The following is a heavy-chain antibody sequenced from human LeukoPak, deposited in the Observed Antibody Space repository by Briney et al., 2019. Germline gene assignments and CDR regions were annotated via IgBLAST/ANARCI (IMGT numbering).Heavy chain of an antibody. CDR1: GYTFTGYY. V-gene: IGHV1-2*02. Sequence: ASVKVSCKASGYTFTGYYMHWVRQAPGQGLEWMGWINPNSGGTNYAQKFQGRVTMTRDTSISTAYMELSRLRSDDTAVYYCARDGAVTTGSVFYMDVWGKGATVTISS. CDR3: ARDGAVTTGSVFYMDV. CDR2: INPNSGGT. J-gene: IGHJ6*03. D-gene: IGHD4-17*01.